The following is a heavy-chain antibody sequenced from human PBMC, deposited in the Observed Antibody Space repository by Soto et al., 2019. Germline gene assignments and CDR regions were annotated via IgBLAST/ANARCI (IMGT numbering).Heavy chain of an antibody. J-gene: IGHJ6*02. CDR3: ARDLLLLYGDYARWYYYGMDV. D-gene: IGHD4-17*01. Sequence: QVQLVQSGAEVKKPGSSVKVSCKASGGTFSSYAISWVRQAPGQGLEWMGGIIPIVGTANYAQKFQGRVTITADESTRTGYMELSSLRSEDTAVYYCARDLLLLYGDYARWYYYGMDVWGQGTTVTVSS. CDR2: IIPIVGTA. V-gene: IGHV1-69*01. CDR1: GGTFSSYA.